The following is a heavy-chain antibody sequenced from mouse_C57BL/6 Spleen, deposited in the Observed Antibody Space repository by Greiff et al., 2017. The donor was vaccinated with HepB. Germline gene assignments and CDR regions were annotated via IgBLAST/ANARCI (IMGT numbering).Heavy chain of an antibody. CDR3: ARKRANWDAWFAY. CDR1: GYTFTSYW. CDR2: IYPGSGST. D-gene: IGHD4-1*01. Sequence: VQLQQPGAELVKPGASVKMSCKASGYTFTSYWITRVKQRPGQGLEWIGDIYPGSGSTNYNEKFKSKATLTVDTSSSTAYMQLSSLTSEDSAVYYCARKRANWDAWFAYWGQGTLVTVSA. J-gene: IGHJ3*01. V-gene: IGHV1-55*01.